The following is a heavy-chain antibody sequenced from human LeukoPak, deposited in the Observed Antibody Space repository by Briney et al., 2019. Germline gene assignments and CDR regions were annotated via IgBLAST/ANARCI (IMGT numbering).Heavy chain of an antibody. CDR3: ARHRGSGWLLTYFDS. J-gene: IGHJ4*02. CDR2: IKQDGSEK. D-gene: IGHD6-19*01. CDR1: GFTFKSYW. V-gene: IGHV3-7*01. Sequence: PGGSLRVSCAASGFTFKSYWMSWVRQARGKGLEWVANIKQDGSEKYYVDSVRGRFTISRDNANNSLYLQMSSLRAEDTAVYYCARHRGSGWLLTYFDSWGLGTLVTVSS.